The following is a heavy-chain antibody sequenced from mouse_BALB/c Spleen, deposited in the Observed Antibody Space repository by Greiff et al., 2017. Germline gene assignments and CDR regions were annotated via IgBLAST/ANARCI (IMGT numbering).Heavy chain of an antibody. Sequence: EVKLQESGAELVKPGASVKLSCTASGFNIKDTYMHWVKQRPEQGLEWIGRIDPANGNTKYDPKFQGKATITADTSSNTAYLQLSSLTSEDTAVYYCARGYGSGAMDYWGQGTSVTVSS. V-gene: IGHV14-3*02. CDR3: ARGYGSGAMDY. J-gene: IGHJ4*01. D-gene: IGHD1-1*01. CDR1: GFNIKDTY. CDR2: IDPANGNT.